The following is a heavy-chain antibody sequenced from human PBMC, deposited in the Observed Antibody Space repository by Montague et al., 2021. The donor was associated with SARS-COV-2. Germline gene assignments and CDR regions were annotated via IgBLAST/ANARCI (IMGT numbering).Heavy chain of an antibody. J-gene: IGHJ4*02. V-gene: IGHV4-39*01. CDR1: GGSISSSSYY. D-gene: IGHD2-2*01. Sequence: SETLSLTCTVSGGSISSSSYYWGWIRQPPGKGLEWIGSIYYSGXTXYXXXXKXRVTISVDTSENQFSLKLSSVTAADTAVYYCARFYRVLPAASFDYWGQGTLVTVSP. CDR2: IYYSGXT. CDR3: ARFYRVLPAASFDY.